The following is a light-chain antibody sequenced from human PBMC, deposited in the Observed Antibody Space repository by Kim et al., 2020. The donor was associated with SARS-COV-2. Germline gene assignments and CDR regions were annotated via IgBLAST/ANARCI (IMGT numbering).Light chain of an antibody. J-gene: IGKJ1*01. CDR1: QSISSW. Sequence: SAFIGDRVTITCRASQSISSWLAWYQQKPGKAPNLLIYKASSLQSGVPSRFSGSGSGTEFTLTISSLQPDDFATYYCQQYNSYPTFGQGTKLDIK. V-gene: IGKV1-5*03. CDR3: QQYNSYPT. CDR2: KAS.